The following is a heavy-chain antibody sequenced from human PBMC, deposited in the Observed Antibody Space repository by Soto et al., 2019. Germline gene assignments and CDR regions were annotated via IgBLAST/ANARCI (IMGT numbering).Heavy chain of an antibody. V-gene: IGHV3-48*02. J-gene: IGHJ4*02. CDR1: GFIFSSSS. D-gene: IGHD1-1*01. CDR2: ISSSSDTI. CDR3: ARSGGDY. Sequence: EVQLVESGGGLVQPGGSLRLSCAAAGFIFSSSSMNWVRQAPGKGLEWVSYISSSSDTIYYADSVKGRFTISRDNAKNSLYLQVNSLRDEDTAVYYCARSGGDYWGQGTLVTVSS.